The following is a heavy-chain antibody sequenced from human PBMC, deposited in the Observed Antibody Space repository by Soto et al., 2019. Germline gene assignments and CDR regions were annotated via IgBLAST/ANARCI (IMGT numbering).Heavy chain of an antibody. CDR1: GFTFSTYN. CDR2: ITGRSYYI. CDR3: AREGLEYGDYFDY. D-gene: IGHD4-17*01. Sequence: EVQLVESGGGLVKPGGSLTLSCAASGFTFSTYNMNWGRRAPGKGLEWVSSITGRSYYIYYADSVKGRFTISRDNAKNSLYLQMKSLRAEDTAIYYCAREGLEYGDYFDYWGQGILVTVSS. V-gene: IGHV3-21*06. J-gene: IGHJ4*02.